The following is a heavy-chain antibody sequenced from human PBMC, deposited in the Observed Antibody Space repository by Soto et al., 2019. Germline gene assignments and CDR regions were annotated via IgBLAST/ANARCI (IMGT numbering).Heavy chain of an antibody. CDR1: GYTFTGYY. J-gene: IGHJ6*02. CDR2: INPQTGGT. D-gene: IGHD2-2*01. Sequence: ASVKVSCKASGYTFTGYYIHWVREAPGQGLEWMGWINPQTGGTSYGQKFQGTVTLASDTSNNTAYLELSRLRFDDAAVYFCARERYQVISDGMDVWGQGTTVTVSS. CDR3: ARERYQVISDGMDV. V-gene: IGHV1-2*02.